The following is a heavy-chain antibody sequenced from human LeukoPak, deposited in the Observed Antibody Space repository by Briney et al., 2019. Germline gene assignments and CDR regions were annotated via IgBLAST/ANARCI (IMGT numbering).Heavy chain of an antibody. CDR3: ARGGGLDV. CDR1: GFTFSSYA. D-gene: IGHD3-16*01. Sequence: GGSLRLSCAASGFTFSSYAMSWARQAPGKGLEWVASINHNGNVNYYVDSVKGRFTISRDNAKNSLYLQMSNLRAEDTAVYFCARGGGLDVWGQGATVTVSS. V-gene: IGHV3-7*03. J-gene: IGHJ6*02. CDR2: INHNGNVN.